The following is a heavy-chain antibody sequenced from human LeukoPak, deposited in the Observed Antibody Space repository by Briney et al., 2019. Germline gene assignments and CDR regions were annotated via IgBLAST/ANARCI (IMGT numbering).Heavy chain of an antibody. D-gene: IGHD3-3*01. CDR2: IRSKAYGGTT. CDR1: GFTIGNNA. J-gene: IGHJ4*02. Sequence: GQSLTLSCTASGFTIGNNAMSWCRQAPRKGRDRGSFIRSKAYGGTTEYAASVKGRFTVSRDDSKSIAYLQTNSLKTEDTAVYYCTAFLEWLGFIDYWGQGTLVTVSS. CDR3: TAFLEWLGFIDY. V-gene: IGHV3-49*03.